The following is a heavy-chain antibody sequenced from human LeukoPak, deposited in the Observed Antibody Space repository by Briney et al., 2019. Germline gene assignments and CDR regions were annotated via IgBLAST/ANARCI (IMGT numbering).Heavy chain of an antibody. J-gene: IGHJ6*03. CDR1: GFTFSSYS. Sequence: GGSLRLSCAASGFTFSSYSMDWVRQAPGKGLEWVSYISSSSSTIYYADSVKGRFTISRDNAKNSLYLQMNSLRAEDTAVYYCARDGYNFLAYYYYYYMDVWGKGTTVTVSS. CDR2: ISSSSSTI. CDR3: ARDGYNFLAYYYYYYMDV. V-gene: IGHV3-48*01. D-gene: IGHD5-24*01.